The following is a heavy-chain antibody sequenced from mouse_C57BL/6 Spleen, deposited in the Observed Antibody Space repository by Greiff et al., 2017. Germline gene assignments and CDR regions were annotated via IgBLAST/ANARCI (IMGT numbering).Heavy chain of an antibody. CDR3: ARRTVVTYYFDC. V-gene: IGHV1-18*01. CDR1: GYTFTDYN. J-gene: IGHJ2*01. D-gene: IGHD1-1*01. Sequence: EVQLQQSGPELVKPGASVKIPCKASGYTFTDYNMDWVKQSHGKSLEWIGDINPNNGGTIYNQKFKGKATLTVDKSSSTAYMELRSLTSEDTAVYYCARRTVVTYYFDCWGQGTTLTVSS. CDR2: INPNNGGT.